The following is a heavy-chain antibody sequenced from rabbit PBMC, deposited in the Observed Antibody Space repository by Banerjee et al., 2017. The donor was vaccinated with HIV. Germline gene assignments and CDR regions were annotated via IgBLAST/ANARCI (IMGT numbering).Heavy chain of an antibody. CDR2: IHRATGRT. CDR3: ARGNGGGIGGGGYDL. J-gene: IGHJ4*01. V-gene: IGHV1S7*01. Sequence: QLKETGGGLVQPGGSLTLSCKVSGFDFNSYYMTWVRQAPGKGLEGIGTIHRATGRTYYPSWVNGRFTISSDNAQNTVDLQMNSLTAADTATYFCARGNGGGIGGGGYDLWGPGTLVTVS. D-gene: IGHD1-1*01. CDR1: GFDFNSYY.